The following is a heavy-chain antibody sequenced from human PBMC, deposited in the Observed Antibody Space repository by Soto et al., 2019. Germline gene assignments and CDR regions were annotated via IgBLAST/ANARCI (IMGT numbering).Heavy chain of an antibody. CDR2: ISGSGGST. Sequence: LRLSCAASGFTFSSYAMSWVRQAPGKGLEWVSAISGSGGSTYYADSVKVRFTISRDNSKNTLYLQINSLRAEDTAVYYCAKDRDIVVVPAVSWFDPWGQGTLVTVS. CDR1: GFTFSSYA. J-gene: IGHJ5*02. D-gene: IGHD2-2*01. CDR3: AKDRDIVVVPAVSWFDP. V-gene: IGHV3-23*01.